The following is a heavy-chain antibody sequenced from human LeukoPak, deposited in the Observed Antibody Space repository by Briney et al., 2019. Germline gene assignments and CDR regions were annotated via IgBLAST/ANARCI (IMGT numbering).Heavy chain of an antibody. CDR2: ITASDTTK. D-gene: IGHD6-19*01. CDR3: ALSFAVADGVWNY. J-gene: IGHJ4*02. CDR1: GLTFSSYN. V-gene: IGHV3-48*01. Sequence: GALRLSCAASGLTFSSYNMNWVRQAPGKGPEWVAYITASDTTKYYADSVKGRFTISRDNAKKSLFLQMNSLRAEDTAVYYCALSFAVADGVWNYWGQGTLVTVSS.